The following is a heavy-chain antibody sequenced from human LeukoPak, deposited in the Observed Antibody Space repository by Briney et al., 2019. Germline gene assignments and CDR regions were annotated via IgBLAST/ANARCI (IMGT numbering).Heavy chain of an antibody. J-gene: IGHJ4*02. CDR3: ASDFWSGYLRY. Sequence: AGGSLRLSCAASGFTFSSYWMYWVRQAPGKGLEWVSAIGGSGSNTFYADSVKGRFTISRDNSKKTLYVQMDSLRAEDTAVYYCASDFWSGYLRYWGQGTLVTVSS. CDR2: IGGSGSNT. D-gene: IGHD3-3*01. V-gene: IGHV3-23*01. CDR1: GFTFSSYW.